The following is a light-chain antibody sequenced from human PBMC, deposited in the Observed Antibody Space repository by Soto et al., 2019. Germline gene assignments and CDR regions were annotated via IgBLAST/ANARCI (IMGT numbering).Light chain of an antibody. CDR3: QQYGNSPRYS. Sequence: EIVLTQSPGTLSLSLGERATLSCRASQSVSSNYLAWYQQKPGQAPRLLIYGTSSRATGIPDRFSGSGSGTDFTLTICRLEPEDFAVYYCQQYGNSPRYSFGQGTKLEIK. V-gene: IGKV3-20*01. CDR1: QSVSSNY. J-gene: IGKJ2*03. CDR2: GTS.